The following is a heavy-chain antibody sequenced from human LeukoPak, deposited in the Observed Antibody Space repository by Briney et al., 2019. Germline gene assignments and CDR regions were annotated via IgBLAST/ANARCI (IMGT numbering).Heavy chain of an antibody. CDR2: INSDGSEG. D-gene: IGHD6-6*01. CDR1: GFTFSGVW. J-gene: IGHJ3*01. CDR3: ARSSYSSSSSV. V-gene: IGHV3-7*03. Sequence: GGSLRLSCAVSGFTFSGVWMSWSRQAPGKGLEWVASINSDGSEGYYADVVKGRFTISRDNAKNSLYLQINSLRAEDTAVYYCARSSYSSSSSVWGQGTMVTVSS.